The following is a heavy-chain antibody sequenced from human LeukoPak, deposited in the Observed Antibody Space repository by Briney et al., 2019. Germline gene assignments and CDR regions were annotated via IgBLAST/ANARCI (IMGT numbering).Heavy chain of an antibody. J-gene: IGHJ4*02. CDR1: GGSISSSSYY. Sequence: PSETLSLTCTVSGGSISSSSYYWGWIRQPPGKGLEWIGEIYHSGSTNYNPSLKSRVTISVDKSKNQFSLKLSSVTAADTAVYYCARDATVTKGFDYWGQGTLVTVSS. CDR3: ARDATVTKGFDY. V-gene: IGHV4-39*07. D-gene: IGHD4-17*01. CDR2: IYHSGST.